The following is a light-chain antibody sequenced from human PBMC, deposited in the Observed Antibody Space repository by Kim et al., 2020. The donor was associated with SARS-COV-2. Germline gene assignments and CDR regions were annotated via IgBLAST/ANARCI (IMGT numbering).Light chain of an antibody. CDR3: QQYYSTPPS. J-gene: IGKJ2*03. CDR1: QIVLYNSNNKNY. V-gene: IGKV4-1*01. Sequence: ATLNCTSSQIVLYNSNNKNYLAWYQQKPGQAPKLLIYWASIRESGVSDRFSGSGSETDFTLTISSLQAEDVAVYYCQQYYSTPPSFGQGTKLEI. CDR2: WAS.